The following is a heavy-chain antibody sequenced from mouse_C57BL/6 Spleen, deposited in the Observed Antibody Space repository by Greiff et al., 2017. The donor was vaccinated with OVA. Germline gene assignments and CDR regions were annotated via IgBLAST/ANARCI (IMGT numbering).Heavy chain of an antibody. CDR1: GFTFTDYY. Sequence: EVQLQESGGGLVQPGGSLSLSCAASGFTFTDYYMSWVRQPPGKALEWLGFIRNKANGYTTEYSASVKGRFTISRDNSQSILYLQMNALRAEDSATYYCARPLDSSGYAWFAYWGQGTLVTVSA. D-gene: IGHD3-2*02. CDR3: ARPLDSSGYAWFAY. CDR2: IRNKANGYTT. V-gene: IGHV7-3*01. J-gene: IGHJ3*01.